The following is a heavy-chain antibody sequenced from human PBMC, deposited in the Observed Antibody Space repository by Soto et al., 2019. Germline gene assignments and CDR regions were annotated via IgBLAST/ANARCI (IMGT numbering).Heavy chain of an antibody. J-gene: IGHJ4*02. CDR1: GFTFSSYG. Sequence: QVQLVESGGGVVQPGRSLRLSCAASGFTFSSYGMHWVRQAPGKGLEWVAVIWYDGSNRYYADSVKGRFTISRDNSKNTLYLQMNSLRAEDTAVYYCAGTLRYFDWLPLDYWGQGTLVTFSS. CDR3: AGTLRYFDWLPLDY. V-gene: IGHV3-33*01. CDR2: IWYDGSNR. D-gene: IGHD3-9*01.